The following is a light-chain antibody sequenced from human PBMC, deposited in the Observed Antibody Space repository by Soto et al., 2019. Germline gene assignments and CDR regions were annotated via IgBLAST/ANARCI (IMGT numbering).Light chain of an antibody. CDR3: SSLTTRFTYV. Sequence: QSVLTQPASVSGSPGQSITISCTGTISDVGSHNLVSWYQQHPDKAPKLLLSEVSNRPSGVSDRFFGSKSGNTASLTISGLQAEDEADYYCSSLTTRFTYVFGTGTKVTVL. CDR1: ISDVGSHNL. CDR2: EVS. J-gene: IGLJ1*01. V-gene: IGLV2-14*02.